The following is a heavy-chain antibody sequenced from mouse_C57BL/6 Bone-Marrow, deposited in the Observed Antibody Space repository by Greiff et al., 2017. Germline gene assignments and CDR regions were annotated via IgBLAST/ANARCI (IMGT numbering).Heavy chain of an antibody. D-gene: IGHD1-1*02. CDR3: ARLVLDY. CDR1: GYAFSSSW. Sequence: VKLMDSGPELVKPGASVKISCKASGYAFSSSWMNWVKQRPGKGLEWIGRIYPGDGDTNYNGKFKGKATLTADKSSSTAYMQLSSLTSEDSAVYFCARLVLDYWGQGTTLTVSS. J-gene: IGHJ2*01. CDR2: IYPGDGDT. V-gene: IGHV1-82*01.